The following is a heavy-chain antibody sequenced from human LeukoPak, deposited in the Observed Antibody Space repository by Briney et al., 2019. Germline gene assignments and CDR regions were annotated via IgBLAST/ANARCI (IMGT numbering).Heavy chain of an antibody. Sequence: GESLQISCQGSGSSFTSYWIGWVRQMPGKGLEWMGIIYPGDSDTRYSPSFQGQVTISADKSISTAYLQWSSLKASDTAMYYCARLIGYCSSTSCPTYYYYYYMDVWGKGTTVTVSS. CDR1: GSSFTSYW. J-gene: IGHJ6*03. D-gene: IGHD2-2*01. CDR3: ARLIGYCSSTSCPTYYYYYYMDV. CDR2: IYPGDSDT. V-gene: IGHV5-51*01.